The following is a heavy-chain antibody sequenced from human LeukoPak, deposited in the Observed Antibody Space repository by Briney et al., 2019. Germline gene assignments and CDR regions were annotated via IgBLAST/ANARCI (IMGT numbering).Heavy chain of an antibody. V-gene: IGHV4-39*01. CDR2: IYYSGNT. Sequence: SETPSLTCSVSGDTISRSSYHWGWIRQPPGKGLEWIGSIYYSGNTYYSPSLKGRVTVSVDTTKNLFSLKMTSVTAADTAVYYCARHDAVYYYDGNGYFVDFWGQGTLVTVSS. CDR3: ARHDAVYYYDGNGYFVDF. CDR1: GDTISRSSYH. J-gene: IGHJ4*02. D-gene: IGHD3-22*01.